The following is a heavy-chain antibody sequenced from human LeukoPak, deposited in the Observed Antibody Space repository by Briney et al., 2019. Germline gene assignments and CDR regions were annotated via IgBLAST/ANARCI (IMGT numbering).Heavy chain of an antibody. CDR2: IYHGGST. Sequence: SETLSLTCAVSGYSMSSGYYWGWIRQPPGKGLEWIGSIYHGGSTYYNPSLKSRVTISVDTSKNQFSLRLSSVTAADTAVYHCARGTGGYYANFDYWGQGTLVTVSS. D-gene: IGHD3-10*01. CDR3: ARGTGGYYANFDY. V-gene: IGHV4-38-2*01. J-gene: IGHJ4*02. CDR1: GYSMSSGYY.